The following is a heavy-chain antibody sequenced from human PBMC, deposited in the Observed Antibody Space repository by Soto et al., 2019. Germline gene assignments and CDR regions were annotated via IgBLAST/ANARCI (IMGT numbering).Heavy chain of an antibody. Sequence: SETLSLTCTVSGGSISSYYWSWIRQPPGKGLEWIGYIYYSGSTNYNPSLKSRVTISVDTSKNQFSLKLSSVTAADTAVYYCARELGVTYAFDIWGQGTMVTVS. CDR1: GGSISSYY. D-gene: IGHD1-26*01. V-gene: IGHV4-59*01. CDR2: IYYSGST. CDR3: ARELGVTYAFDI. J-gene: IGHJ3*02.